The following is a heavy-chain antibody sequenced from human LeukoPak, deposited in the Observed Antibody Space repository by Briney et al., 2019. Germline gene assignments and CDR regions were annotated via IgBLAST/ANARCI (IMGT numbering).Heavy chain of an antibody. CDR2: INPNSGGT. CDR3: ARDLYYYYGMDV. CDR1: GCTFTGYY. J-gene: IGHJ6*02. V-gene: IGHV1-2*02. Sequence: ASVKVSCKASGCTFTGYYMHWVRQAPGQGLEWMGWINPNSGGTNYAQKFQGRVTMTRDTSISTAYMELSRLRSDDTAVYYCARDLYYYYGMDVWGQGTTVTVSS.